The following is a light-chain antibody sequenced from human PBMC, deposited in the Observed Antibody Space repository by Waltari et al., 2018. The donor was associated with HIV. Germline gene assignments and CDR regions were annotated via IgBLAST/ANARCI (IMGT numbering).Light chain of an antibody. CDR1: RTILYNSDNRNY. CDR3: QQYYSLPVT. V-gene: IGKV4-1*01. J-gene: IGKJ4*02. Sequence: DIVMTQSPDSLAVSLGERVIINRKSSRTILYNSDNRNYLAWYQQKPGQAPRILIYWASTRAFGVPERFSGSGSGTDFSLTISSLQDDDVAIYFCQQYYSLPVTFGGGTKVERK. CDR2: WAS.